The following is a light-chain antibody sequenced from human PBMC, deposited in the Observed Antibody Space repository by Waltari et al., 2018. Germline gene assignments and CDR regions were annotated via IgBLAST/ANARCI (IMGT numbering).Light chain of an antibody. CDR3: QQYDNLPYT. V-gene: IGKV1-33*01. CDR2: DAS. J-gene: IGKJ2*01. CDR1: QDISNY. Sequence: QSPSSLSASVGDRVTITCQASQDISNYLNWYQQKPGKAPKLLIYDASNLETGVPSRFSGSGSGTDFTFTISSLQPEDIATYYCQQYDNLPYTFGQGTKLENK.